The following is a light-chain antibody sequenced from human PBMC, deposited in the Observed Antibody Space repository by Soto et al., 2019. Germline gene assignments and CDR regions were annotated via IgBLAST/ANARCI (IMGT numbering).Light chain of an antibody. CDR2: LNSDGTH. CDR3: QTWGTGIYV. J-gene: IGLJ7*01. CDR1: SGHSSYA. Sequence: QAVLTQSPSASASLGASVKLTCTLSSGHSSYAIAWHQQQPEKGPRYLMKLNSDGTHSKGDGIPDRFSGSSSGAERYLTISRLQSEDEADYYCQTWGTGIYVFGGGTQLTV. V-gene: IGLV4-69*01.